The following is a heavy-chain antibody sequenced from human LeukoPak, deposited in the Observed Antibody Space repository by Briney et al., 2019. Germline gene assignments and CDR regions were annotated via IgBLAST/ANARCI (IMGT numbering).Heavy chain of an antibody. D-gene: IGHD6-13*01. CDR3: ARERGSLAAAGTVYFQH. J-gene: IGHJ1*01. CDR2: ISYDGSNK. Sequence: GGALSLSCAASGFTFSSYAMHWVRQAPGKGREWVGVISYDGSNKYYADSVKGRVTISTDNSKNTLYLEMNSLRAEDTAVYYCARERGSLAAAGTVYFQHCGQGTLVTVSS. CDR1: GFTFSSYA. V-gene: IGHV3-30*01.